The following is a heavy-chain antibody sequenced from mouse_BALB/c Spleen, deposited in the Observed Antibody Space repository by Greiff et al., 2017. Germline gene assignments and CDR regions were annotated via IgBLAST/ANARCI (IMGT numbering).Heavy chain of an antibody. CDR1: GYTFTSYW. D-gene: IGHD3-1*01. V-gene: IGHV1-87*01. CDR2: IYPGDGDT. Sequence: VKLMESGAELARPGASVKLSCKASGYTFTSYWMQWVKQRPGQGLGWIGAIYPGDGDTRYTQKFKGKATLTADKSSSTAYMQLSSLASEDSAVYYCARSGYADYFDYWGQGTTLTVSS. CDR3: ARSGYADYFDY. J-gene: IGHJ2*01.